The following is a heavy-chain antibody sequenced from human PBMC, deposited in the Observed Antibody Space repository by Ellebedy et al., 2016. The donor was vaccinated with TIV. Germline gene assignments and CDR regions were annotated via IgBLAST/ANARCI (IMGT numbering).Heavy chain of an antibody. CDR2: ISTDGSNT. Sequence: GESLKISCAASGFTFGSYMMHWVRQAPGKGLVWVSRISTDGSNTIYADSVKGRFTISRDISRNTVSLQMNSLRAEDTAVYFCVRSGHRDGYFDYWGQGTLVTVSS. CDR1: GFTFGSYM. J-gene: IGHJ4*02. V-gene: IGHV3-74*01. CDR3: VRSGHRDGYFDY. D-gene: IGHD3-10*01.